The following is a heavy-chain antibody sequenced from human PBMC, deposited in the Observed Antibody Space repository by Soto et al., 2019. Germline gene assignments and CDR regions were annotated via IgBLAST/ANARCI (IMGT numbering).Heavy chain of an antibody. V-gene: IGHV4-34*01. CDR1: GGSFSGYY. D-gene: IGHD2-2*01. J-gene: IGHJ5*01. CDR2: INHSGST. CDR3: ARVSSTSGHGVGNWFDP. Sequence: SETLSLTCAVYGGSFSGYYWSWIRQPSGKGLEWIGEINHSGSTNYNPSLKSRVTISVDTSKNQFSLKLSSVTAADTAVYYCARVSSTSGHGVGNWFDPWGQGTLVTVSS.